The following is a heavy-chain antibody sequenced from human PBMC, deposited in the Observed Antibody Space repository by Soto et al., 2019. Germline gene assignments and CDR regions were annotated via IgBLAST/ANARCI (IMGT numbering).Heavy chain of an antibody. D-gene: IGHD6-6*01. Sequence: EVQLLESGGILVHPGGSLRLSCAASGFTFSSYAMTWVRQAPGKGLEWVAYISADGSEKNYVDSVKGRFTISRDNAKNSLYLQMNSLRVEDTAIYYCARTPRLLDSWGQGTLVTVSS. CDR2: ISADGSEK. J-gene: IGHJ4*02. CDR3: ARTPRLLDS. V-gene: IGHV3-7*01. CDR1: GFTFSSYA.